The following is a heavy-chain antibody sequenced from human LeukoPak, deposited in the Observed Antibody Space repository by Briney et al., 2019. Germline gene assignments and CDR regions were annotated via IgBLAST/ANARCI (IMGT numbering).Heavy chain of an antibody. V-gene: IGHV1-2*06. CDR2: INPNSGGT. CDR1: GYTFTGCY. Sequence: ASVKVSCKASGYTFTGCYMHWVRQAPGQGLEWMGRINPNSGGTNYAQKFQGRVTMTRDTSISTAYMELSRLRSDDTAVYYCARGTPTGIQLWVMPRFDYWGQGTLVTVSS. CDR3: ARGTPTGIQLWVMPRFDY. D-gene: IGHD5-18*01. J-gene: IGHJ4*02.